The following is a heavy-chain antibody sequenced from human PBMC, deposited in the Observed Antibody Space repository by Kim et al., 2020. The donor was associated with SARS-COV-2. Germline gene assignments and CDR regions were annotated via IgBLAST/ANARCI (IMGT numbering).Heavy chain of an antibody. J-gene: IGHJ4*02. CDR2: IIPIFGTA. D-gene: IGHD6-19*01. CDR3: ASQWLVQGGLDY. CDR1: GGTFSSYA. Sequence: SVKVSCKASGGTFSSYAISWVRQAPGQGLEWMGGIIPIFGTANYAQKFQGRVTITADESTSTAYMELSSLRSEDTAVYYCASQWLVQGGLDYWGQGTLVPVSS. V-gene: IGHV1-69*13.